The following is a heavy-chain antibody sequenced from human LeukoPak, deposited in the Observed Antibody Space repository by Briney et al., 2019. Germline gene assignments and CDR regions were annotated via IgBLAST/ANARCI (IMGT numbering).Heavy chain of an antibody. CDR1: GFTVSSNY. D-gene: IGHD3-3*01. CDR2: IYSGGST. CDR3: ARVDYDFWSGYAYFDY. V-gene: IGHV3-66*01. J-gene: IGHJ4*02. Sequence: GGSLRLSCAASGFTVSSNYVSWVRQAPGKGLEWVSVIYSGGSTYYADSVKGRFTISRDNSKNTLYLQMNSLRAEDTAVYYCARVDYDFWSGYAYFDYWGQGTLVTVSS.